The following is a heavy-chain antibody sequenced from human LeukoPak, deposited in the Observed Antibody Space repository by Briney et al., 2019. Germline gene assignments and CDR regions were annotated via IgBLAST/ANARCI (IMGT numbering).Heavy chain of an antibody. CDR1: GFGFGYYH. CDR2: INSNGRST. J-gene: IGHJ3*01. CDR3: ARFVSSGPL. Sequence: GGSLRLACAASGFGFGYYHMHWVRQAPGKGLECVSAINSNGRSTYYADSVKGRFIISRDNSNNTLYLQMGSLKPEDMAVYYCARFVSSGPLWGQGTMVTVSS. D-gene: IGHD3-22*01. V-gene: IGHV3-64*02.